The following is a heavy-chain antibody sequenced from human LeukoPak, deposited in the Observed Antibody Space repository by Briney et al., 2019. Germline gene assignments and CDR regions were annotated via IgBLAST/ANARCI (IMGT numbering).Heavy chain of an antibody. V-gene: IGHV4-4*07. Sequence: SETLSLTCTVSGGSMSGYYWSWIRQPAGKGLEWIGRIYTSGSSNYNPPLKSRVTMSVDTSKNQFSLKLRSVTAADTAVYYCARNNTRTVSRGSSRRRANAFDIWGQGTMVTVSS. CDR3: ARNNTRTVSRGSSRRRANAFDI. CDR2: IYTSGSS. CDR1: GGSMSGYY. J-gene: IGHJ3*02. D-gene: IGHD6-13*01.